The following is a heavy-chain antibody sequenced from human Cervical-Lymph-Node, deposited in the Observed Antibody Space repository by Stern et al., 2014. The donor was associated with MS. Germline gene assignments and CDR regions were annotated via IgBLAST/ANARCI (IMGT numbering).Heavy chain of an antibody. CDR3: ARGRIKYYDNSAYYAWFDY. V-gene: IGHV1-8*01. J-gene: IGHJ4*02. Sequence: QVKLMQTRAEVKKPGASVKVSCKASGYTFTTFDANWVRKATGQGLEWMGWMKPKSGDKGYSQKFKGRVTLTRNTSISPAYLELSSLRSEDTAVYYCARGRIKYYDNSAYYAWFDYGGQGNLVTVSS. CDR1: GYTFTTFD. D-gene: IGHD3-22*01. CDR2: MKPKSGDK.